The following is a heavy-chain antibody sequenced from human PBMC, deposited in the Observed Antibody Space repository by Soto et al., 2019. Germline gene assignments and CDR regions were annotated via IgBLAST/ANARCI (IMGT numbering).Heavy chain of an antibody. J-gene: IGHJ4*02. CDR2: IHYSGST. CDR1: GGSISSYY. V-gene: IGHV4-59*01. Sequence: PSETLSLTCTVSGGSISSYYWSWIRQPPGKGLEWIGYIHYSGSTAYSPSLMSRVTISVDMSKTHFSLKLSSVTAADTAVYYCARQETSAYYDSSGYYPYYFDYWGQGTLVTVSS. CDR3: ARQETSAYYDSSGYYPYYFDY. D-gene: IGHD3-22*01.